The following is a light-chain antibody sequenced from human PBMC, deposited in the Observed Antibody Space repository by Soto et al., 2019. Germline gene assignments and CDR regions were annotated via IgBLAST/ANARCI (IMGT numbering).Light chain of an antibody. V-gene: IGLV2-14*03. Sequence: QSALTQPASVAGSPGQSITIACTGTSSDVGGYNYVSWYQLHPGKAPRLVIYDVSIRPPAVSDRFSGSTSGNTASLTISGLQAEDEEDYYCSSYTATRTVVFGGGTKLTVL. CDR1: SSDVGGYNY. CDR3: SSYTATRTVV. J-gene: IGLJ3*02. CDR2: DVS.